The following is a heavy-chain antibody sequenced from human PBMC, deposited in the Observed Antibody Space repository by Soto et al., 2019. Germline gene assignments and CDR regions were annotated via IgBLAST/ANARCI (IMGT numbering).Heavy chain of an antibody. Sequence: GSLRRSCAASGFTFSSYGMHWVRQAQGKGLVWVSRINSDGSSTSYADSVKGRFTISRDNAKNTLYLQMNSLRAEDTAVYYCARDLYCGGDCYSLIDYWGQGTLVTVSS. J-gene: IGHJ4*02. CDR3: ARDLYCGGDCYSLIDY. CDR1: GFTFSSYG. CDR2: INSDGSST. V-gene: IGHV3-74*01. D-gene: IGHD2-21*01.